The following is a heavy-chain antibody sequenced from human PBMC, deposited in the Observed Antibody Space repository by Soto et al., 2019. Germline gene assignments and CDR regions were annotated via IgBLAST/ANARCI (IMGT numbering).Heavy chain of an antibody. J-gene: IGHJ6*02. D-gene: IGHD3-9*01. CDR2: INPNSGGT. V-gene: IGHV1-2*02. CDR1: GYTFTGYY. Sequence: ASVKVSCKASGYTFTGYYMHWVRQAPGQGLEWMGWINPNSGGTNYAQKFQGRVTMTRDTSISTAYMELSRLRSDDTAVYYCAREFESLRYFDWLSDYYGMDVWGQGTTVTVS. CDR3: AREFESLRYFDWLSDYYGMDV.